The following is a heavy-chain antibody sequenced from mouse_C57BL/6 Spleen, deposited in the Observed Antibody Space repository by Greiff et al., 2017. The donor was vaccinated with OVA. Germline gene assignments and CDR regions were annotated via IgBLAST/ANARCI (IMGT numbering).Heavy chain of an antibody. CDR3: ARKEETYYSNYNAMDY. CDR1: GYTFTSYW. J-gene: IGHJ4*01. V-gene: IGHV1-50*01. D-gene: IGHD2-5*01. CDR2: IDPSDSYT. Sequence: QVQLQQPGAELVKPGASVKLSCKASGYTFTSYWMQWVKQRPGQGLEWIGEIDPSDSYTNYNQKFKGKATLTVDTSSSTAYMQLSSLTSEDSAVYYCARKEETYYSNYNAMDYWGQGTSVTVSS.